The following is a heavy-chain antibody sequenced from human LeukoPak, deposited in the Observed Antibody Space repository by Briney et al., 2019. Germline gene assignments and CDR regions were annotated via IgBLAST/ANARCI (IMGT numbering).Heavy chain of an antibody. D-gene: IGHD3-3*01. J-gene: IGHJ6*03. CDR1: GGTFSSYA. CDR2: MNPNSGNT. Sequence: ASVKVSCKASGGTFSSYAISWVRQATGQGLEWMGWMNPNSGNTGYAQKLQGRVTMTTDTSTSTAYMELRSLRSDDTAVYYCARAFTIFGVVIMVGGFDYMDVWGKGTTVTVSS. CDR3: ARAFTIFGVVIMVGGFDYMDV. V-gene: IGHV1-18*01.